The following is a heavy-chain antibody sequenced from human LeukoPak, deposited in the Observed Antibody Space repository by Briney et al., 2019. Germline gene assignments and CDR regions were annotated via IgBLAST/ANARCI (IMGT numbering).Heavy chain of an antibody. Sequence: GGSLRLSCAASGFTFSRYWMSWVRQAPGKGLEWVANIHQDGSEKYYVDSVKGRFTISRDNAKNSLYLQMNSLRAEDTALYYCARDGDTSGYSDWGQGTLVTVSS. V-gene: IGHV3-7*01. CDR2: IHQDGSEK. CDR1: GFTFSRYW. CDR3: ARDGDTSGYSD. D-gene: IGHD3-22*01. J-gene: IGHJ4*02.